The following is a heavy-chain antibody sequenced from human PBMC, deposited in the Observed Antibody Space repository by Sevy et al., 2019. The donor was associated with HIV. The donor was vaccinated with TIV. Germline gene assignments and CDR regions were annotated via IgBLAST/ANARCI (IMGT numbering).Heavy chain of an antibody. CDR3: ARGQVVAALGY. D-gene: IGHD2-15*01. CDR2: ISYEGSNK. CDR1: GFTFSSYA. Sequence: VGSLRLSCAASGFTFSSYAMHWVRQAPGKELEWVAVISYEGSNKYYADSVKGRFTISRDNSKNTLYLQMNSLRAEDTAVYYCARGQVVAALGYWGQGTLVTVSS. V-gene: IGHV3-30-3*01. J-gene: IGHJ4*02.